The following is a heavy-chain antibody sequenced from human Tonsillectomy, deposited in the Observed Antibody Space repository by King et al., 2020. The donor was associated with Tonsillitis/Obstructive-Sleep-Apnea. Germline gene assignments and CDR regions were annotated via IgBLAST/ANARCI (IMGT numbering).Heavy chain of an antibody. CDR3: ARDSMSHYYDSSSYYTFDY. Sequence: HVQLVESGAEVKKPGASVKVSCTASGYTFRKYGISWVRQAPGQGLEWMGWISPYNGHTNYAQKLQARVTMTTDTSTSTAYMEVRSLRYDDTAVYYCARDSMSHYYDSSSYYTFDYWGQGTLVTVSS. CDR2: ISPYNGHT. J-gene: IGHJ4*02. D-gene: IGHD3-22*01. CDR1: GYTFRKYG. V-gene: IGHV1-18*01.